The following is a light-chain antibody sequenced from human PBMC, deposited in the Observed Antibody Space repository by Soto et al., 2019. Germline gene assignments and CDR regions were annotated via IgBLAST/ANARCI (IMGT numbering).Light chain of an antibody. CDR1: SSDVGTYDY. Sequence: QSALTQPPSASGFPGQSVTISCTGNSSDVGTYDYVSWFQHQPGKAPKLIIFEVTKRPSGVPDRFSGSKSGDTASLTVSGLQAEDEADYYCNSFSASDIVVFGGGTKLTVL. J-gene: IGLJ2*01. CDR3: NSFSASDIVV. CDR2: EVT. V-gene: IGLV2-8*01.